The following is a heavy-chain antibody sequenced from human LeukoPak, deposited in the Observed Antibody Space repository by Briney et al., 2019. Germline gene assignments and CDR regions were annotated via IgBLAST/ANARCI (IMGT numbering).Heavy chain of an antibody. D-gene: IGHD3-22*01. CDR2: ISGSGGTT. J-gene: IGHJ4*02. Sequence: PGGSPRLSCAASGFTFTSYAMSWVRQAPGKGLEWVSVISGSGGTTYYADSVKGRFTISRDNSKNTVSMQMNSVRAEDTAVYYCAKVSRYYYDSGAYYNYWGQGTLVTVSS. V-gene: IGHV3-23*01. CDR1: GFTFTSYA. CDR3: AKVSRYYYDSGAYYNY.